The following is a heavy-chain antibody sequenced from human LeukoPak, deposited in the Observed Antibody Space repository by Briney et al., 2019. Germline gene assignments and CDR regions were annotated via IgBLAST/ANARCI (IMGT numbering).Heavy chain of an antibody. CDR3: ARAPVSGYFLV. CDR2: IYSGGST. CDR1: GFTVSSNY. D-gene: IGHD3-22*01. V-gene: IGHV3-53*01. J-gene: IGHJ4*02. Sequence: PGGSLRLSCAASGFTVSSNYMSWVRQAPGKGLEWVSVIYSGGSTYYADFVKGRFTISRDNSKNTLYLQMNSLRAEDTAVYYCARAPVSGYFLVWGQGTLVTVSS.